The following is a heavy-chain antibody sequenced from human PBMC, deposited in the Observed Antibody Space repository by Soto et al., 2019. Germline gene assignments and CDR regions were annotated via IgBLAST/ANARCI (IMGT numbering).Heavy chain of an antibody. V-gene: IGHV2-5*02. Sequence: SDPRLVSPTRSLAMTSTFSRFSFSTSAVGVAWIRQPPGKALEWLALIYWDDDKRYSPFLQSRVTITKDTSKNQVVLTMTNMDPVDTATYYCAHKGGRGAGMDVWG. CDR2: IYWDDDK. CDR3: AHKGGRGAGMDV. D-gene: IGHD2-15*01. CDR1: RFSFSTSAVG. J-gene: IGHJ6*02.